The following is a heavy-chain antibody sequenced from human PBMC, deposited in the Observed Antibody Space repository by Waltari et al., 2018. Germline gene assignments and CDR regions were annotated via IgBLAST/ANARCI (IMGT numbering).Heavy chain of an antibody. CDR1: GFTFSSDW. D-gene: IGHD3-10*01. V-gene: IGHV3-7*01. J-gene: IGHJ4*02. CDR3: ARLRGAND. Sequence: EVQLVESGGGLVQPGGSLSLSCAASGFTFSSDWMIWVRQAPGEGLGWVAHITQDGSEKSYVASVKCRFTSSRDNAKQSLYLQMNSLRPDDTAIYYCARLRGANDWGQGTLVTVSS. CDR2: ITQDGSEK.